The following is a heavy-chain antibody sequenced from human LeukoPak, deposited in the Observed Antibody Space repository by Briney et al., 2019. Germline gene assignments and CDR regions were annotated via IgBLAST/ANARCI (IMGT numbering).Heavy chain of an antibody. CDR2: INRRGST. CDR1: GGSFSGFY. CDR3: ARVPKYFDL. Sequence: SETLSLTCAVYGGSFSGFYWSWIRQPPGKGLEWIGEINRRGSTNYNPSLKSRVTISVDTSKNQFSLKLNSVTAADTAVYYCARVPKYFDLWGRGTLVTVSS. J-gene: IGHJ2*01. V-gene: IGHV4-34*01.